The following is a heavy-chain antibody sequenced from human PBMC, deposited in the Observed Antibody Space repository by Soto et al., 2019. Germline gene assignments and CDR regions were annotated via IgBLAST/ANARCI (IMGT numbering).Heavy chain of an antibody. Sequence: PSETLSLTCTVSGGSISSYYWSWIRQPPGKGLEWIGYIYYSGSTNYNPSLKSRVTITVDTSKNQFSLKLSSVTAADTAVYYCARRIKYYYPMDVWGQGTRVTV. D-gene: IGHD2-15*01. V-gene: IGHV4-59*08. CDR2: IYYSGST. J-gene: IGHJ6*02. CDR1: GGSISSYY. CDR3: ARRIKYYYPMDV.